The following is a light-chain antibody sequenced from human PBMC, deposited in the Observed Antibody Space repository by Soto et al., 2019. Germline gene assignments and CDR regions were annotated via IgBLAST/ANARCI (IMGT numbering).Light chain of an antibody. CDR1: QSVSSN. J-gene: IGKJ4*01. Sequence: EIVMTQSPATRSVSPGERATLSCRASQSVSSNLAWYQQKPGQAPRLLIYGASTRATGIPARFSGSGSGTEFTLTISSLQSEDFAVYYCQQYNNWPQVTFGGGTKVEIK. V-gene: IGKV3-15*01. CDR2: GAS. CDR3: QQYNNWPQVT.